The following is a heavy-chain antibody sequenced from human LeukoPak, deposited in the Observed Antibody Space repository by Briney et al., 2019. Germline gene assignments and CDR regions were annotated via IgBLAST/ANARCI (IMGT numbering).Heavy chain of an antibody. J-gene: IGHJ6*04. CDR1: GFTFSNYW. Sequence: GGSLRLSCAASGFTFSNYWMSWVRQAPGKGLEWVANINQDGSAKYYVDSMEGRFTISRDNAKNSLYLQMNSLKTEDTAVYYCTRGKTNASGSRWLPDVWGKGTTVTVSS. V-gene: IGHV3-7*03. CDR2: INQDGSAK. D-gene: IGHD3-10*01. CDR3: TRGKTNASGSRWLPDV.